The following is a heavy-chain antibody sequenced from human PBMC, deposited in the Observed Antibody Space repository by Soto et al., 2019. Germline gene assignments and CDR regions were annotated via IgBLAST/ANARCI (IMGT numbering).Heavy chain of an antibody. CDR2: ISYDGDNK. J-gene: IGHJ5*02. V-gene: IGHV3-30-3*01. Sequence: GGSLRLSCAASGFTFARSVVHWVRQAPGKGLEWVAVISYDGDNKYYADSVKGRFTISRDNSENTLYLQMNSLRVEDTAVYYCARDRGPNEFWIGYPTGWFDPWGQGTLVTVSS. CDR3: ARDRGPNEFWIGYPTGWFDP. D-gene: IGHD3-3*01. CDR1: GFTFARSV.